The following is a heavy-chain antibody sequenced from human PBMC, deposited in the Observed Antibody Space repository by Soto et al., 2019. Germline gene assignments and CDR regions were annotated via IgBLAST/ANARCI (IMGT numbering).Heavy chain of an antibody. Sequence: ASVKVSCKASGYTLTELSMHWVRQAPGKGLEWMGGFDPEDGETIYAQKFQGRVTMTEDTSTDTAYMELSSLRSEDTAVYYCATVGPDYYDSSGYLLYDYWGQGTLVTVSS. D-gene: IGHD3-22*01. CDR1: GYTLTELS. CDR3: ATVGPDYYDSSGYLLYDY. J-gene: IGHJ4*02. CDR2: FDPEDGET. V-gene: IGHV1-24*01.